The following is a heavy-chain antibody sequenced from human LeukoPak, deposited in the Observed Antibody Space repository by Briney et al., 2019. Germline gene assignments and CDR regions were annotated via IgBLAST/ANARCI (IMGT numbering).Heavy chain of an antibody. J-gene: IGHJ5*02. CDR1: GFTFSSYG. CDR3: AKDRRSGGSLSSFDP. CDR2: IRSDGNNK. D-gene: IGHD2-15*01. Sequence: GGSLSLSCAASGFTFSSYGMHWVRQAPGKGLEWVAFIRSDGNNKYYVDSVKGRFTISRDNSKNTLYLQMNSLSAEDTAVYYCAKDRRSGGSLSSFDPWGQGALVTVSS. V-gene: IGHV3-30*02.